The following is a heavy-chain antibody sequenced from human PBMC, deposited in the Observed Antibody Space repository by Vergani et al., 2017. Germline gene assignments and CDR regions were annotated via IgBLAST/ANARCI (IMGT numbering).Heavy chain of an antibody. Sequence: EVQLVESGGGLVQPGGSLRLSCAASGFTFSSYSMNWVRQAPGKGLEWVSYISSSSSTIYYADSVKGRFTISRDNAKNSLYLQMKSLRAEDTAVYYCARVGITMIVVDFDYWGQGTLVTVSS. CDR1: GFTFSSYS. CDR2: ISSSSSTI. J-gene: IGHJ4*02. CDR3: ARVGITMIVVDFDY. V-gene: IGHV3-48*04. D-gene: IGHD3-22*01.